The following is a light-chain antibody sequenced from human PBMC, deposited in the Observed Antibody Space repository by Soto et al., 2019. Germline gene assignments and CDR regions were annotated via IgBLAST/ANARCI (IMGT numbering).Light chain of an antibody. J-gene: IGLJ1*01. CDR3: AAWDDSLNGRV. Sequence: SVLTQPPSASGTPGQRVTIPCSGSSSNIGSNTVNWYQQLPGTAPKLLIYSNNQRPSGVPDRFSGSKSGTSASLAISGLQSEDEADYYCAAWDDSLNGRVFGTGTKVTVL. V-gene: IGLV1-44*01. CDR1: SSNIGSNT. CDR2: SNN.